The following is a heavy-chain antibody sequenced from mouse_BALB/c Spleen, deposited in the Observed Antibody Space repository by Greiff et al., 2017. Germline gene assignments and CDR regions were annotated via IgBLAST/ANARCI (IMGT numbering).Heavy chain of an antibody. V-gene: IGHV5-4*02. CDR1: GFTFSDYY. CDR3: ARDAPLLRLRGYAMDY. CDR2: ISDGGSYT. J-gene: IGHJ4*01. Sequence: EVKLMESGGGLVKPGGSLKLSCAASGFTFSDYYMYWVRQTPEKRLEWVATISDGGSYTYYPDSVKGRFTISRDNAKNNLYLQMSSLKSEDTAMYYCARDAPLLRLRGYAMDYWGQGTSVTVSS. D-gene: IGHD1-2*01.